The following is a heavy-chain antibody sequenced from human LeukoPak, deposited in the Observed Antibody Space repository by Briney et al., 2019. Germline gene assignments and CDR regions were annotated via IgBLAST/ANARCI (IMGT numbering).Heavy chain of an antibody. D-gene: IGHD6-19*01. V-gene: IGHV1-69*04. J-gene: IGHJ6*02. CDR3: ASGGLVRGNNYYYYGMDV. CDR2: IIPILGIA. CDR1: VGTFSSYA. Sequence: SVKVSCKASVGTFSSYAISWVRQAPGQGLEWMGRIIPILGIANYAQKFQGRVTITADKSTSTAYMELSSLRSEDTAVYYCASGGLVRGNNYYYYGMDVWGQGTTVTVSS.